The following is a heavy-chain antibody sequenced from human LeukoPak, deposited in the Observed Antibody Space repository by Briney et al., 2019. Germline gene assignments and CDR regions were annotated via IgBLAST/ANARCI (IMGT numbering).Heavy chain of an antibody. J-gene: IGHJ4*02. CDR3: ARGTTGPQYFDS. Sequence: PSETLSLTCTVSGGSFGTYYWSWVRRPPGKGLEWIGYIYYTGTVIYSPSLMSRVTMSVDTSKNQFSLNVESLTAADTAVYFCARGTTGPQYFDSWGQGTLVTVSS. CDR1: GGSFGTYY. V-gene: IGHV4-59*01. CDR2: IYYTGTV. D-gene: IGHD4-11*01.